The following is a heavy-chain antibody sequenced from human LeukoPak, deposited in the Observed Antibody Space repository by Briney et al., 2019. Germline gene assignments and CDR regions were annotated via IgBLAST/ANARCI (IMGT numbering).Heavy chain of an antibody. V-gene: IGHV3-48*01. D-gene: IGHD5-18*01. CDR3: ARDRSTNSYAEYFFDY. CDR1: GFTFSTYG. CDR2: ISSTSSTI. J-gene: IGHJ4*02. Sequence: GGSLRLSCAASGFTFSTYGMNWVRQAPGKGLEWVSFISSTSSTIYYADSVKGRFTISRDNAKNSLYLQMNSLRAEDTALYYCARDRSTNSYAEYFFDYWGQGTLVTVSS.